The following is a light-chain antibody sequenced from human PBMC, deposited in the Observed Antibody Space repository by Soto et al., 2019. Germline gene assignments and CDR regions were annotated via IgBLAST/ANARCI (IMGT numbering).Light chain of an antibody. V-gene: IGKV3-20*01. CDR2: GAS. CDR3: QQYGNSVLT. Sequence: EVVLTQSPGTLSLSPGERATLSCRASQSVSSSYLAWYQQKPGQAPRLLIYGASSRATGIPDRFSGSGSGTDFTLTISRLEPEDFVVYYCQQYGNSVLTFGGGTKVDIK. J-gene: IGKJ4*01. CDR1: QSVSSSY.